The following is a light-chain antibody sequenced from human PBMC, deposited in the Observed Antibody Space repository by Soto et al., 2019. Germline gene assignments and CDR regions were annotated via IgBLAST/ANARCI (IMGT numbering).Light chain of an antibody. CDR3: QQSYNIPRT. CDR2: AAS. J-gene: IGKJ5*01. Sequence: DIEMTQTPSFVSASLGDRVTITCRASQGISSWLAWYQQKPGKAPNLLIYAASTLQSVVPSRFSGGGSGTDFTLTISSLQPEDFATYYCQQSYNIPRTFGQGTRLEIK. V-gene: IGKV1-12*01. CDR1: QGISSW.